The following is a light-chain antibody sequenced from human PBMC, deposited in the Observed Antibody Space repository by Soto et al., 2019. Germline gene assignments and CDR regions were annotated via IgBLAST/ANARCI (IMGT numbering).Light chain of an antibody. Sequence: DIQMTQSPSTLSASVGDRVTITGRASQTIHSFLAWYQQKAGKAPKLLIYDASNLESGVPSRFSGSGSGTEFTLTVSSLQPDDFATFYCQQFHSFPWTFGQGTTVEI. CDR1: QTIHSF. CDR3: QQFHSFPWT. J-gene: IGKJ1*01. V-gene: IGKV1-5*01. CDR2: DAS.